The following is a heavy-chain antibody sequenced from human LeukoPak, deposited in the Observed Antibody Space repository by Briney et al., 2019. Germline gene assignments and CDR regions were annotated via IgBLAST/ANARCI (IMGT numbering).Heavy chain of an antibody. V-gene: IGHV3-30*18. D-gene: IGHD1-26*01. J-gene: IGHJ4*02. CDR2: ISYDGSNK. CDR3: AKGFGGGATDVVYY. CDR1: GFTFSSYG. Sequence: GGSLRLSCAASGFTFSSYGMHWVRQAPGKGLEWVAVISYDGSNKYYADSVKGRFTISRDNSQNTLYLQMNSLRVEDTAVYYCAKGFGGGATDVVYYWGQGTLVTVSS.